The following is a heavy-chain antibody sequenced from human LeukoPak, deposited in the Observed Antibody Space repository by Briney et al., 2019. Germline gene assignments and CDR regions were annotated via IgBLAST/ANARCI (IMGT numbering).Heavy chain of an antibody. CDR3: AKDGEIVATIYIDY. Sequence: GGSLRLSCAASGFTFSNYWMSWVRQAPGKGLEWVSAISGSGGSTYYADSVKGRFTISRDNSKNTLYLQMNSLRAEDTAVYYCAKDGEIVATIYIDYWGQGTLVTVSS. J-gene: IGHJ4*02. V-gene: IGHV3-23*01. D-gene: IGHD5-12*01. CDR2: ISGSGGST. CDR1: GFTFSNYW.